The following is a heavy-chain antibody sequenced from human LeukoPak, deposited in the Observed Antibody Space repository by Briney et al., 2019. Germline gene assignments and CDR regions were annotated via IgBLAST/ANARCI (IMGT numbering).Heavy chain of an antibody. CDR1: GYTLTELS. D-gene: IGHD5-18*01. Sequence: ASVKVSCKVSGYTLTELSMHWVRQAPGKGLEWMGGFDPEDGETIYAQKFQGRVTITADKSTSTAYMELSSLRSEDTAVYYCAFSPRYSYGSFDYWGQGTLVTVSS. CDR2: FDPEDGET. J-gene: IGHJ4*02. CDR3: AFSPRYSYGSFDY. V-gene: IGHV1-24*01.